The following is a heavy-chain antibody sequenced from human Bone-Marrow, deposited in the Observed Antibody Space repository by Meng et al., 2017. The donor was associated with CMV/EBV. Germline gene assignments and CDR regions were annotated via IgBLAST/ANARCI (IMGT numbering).Heavy chain of an antibody. Sequence: GGSLRLSCAASGFTFSSYWMHWVRQAPGKGLVWVSHINSDGSDTKYADSVKGRFTISRDNAKNTLYLQMNTLRAEDTAVYYCVKGGHLGDYWGQGTLVTVSS. D-gene: IGHD3-10*01. J-gene: IGHJ4*02. CDR3: VKGGHLGDY. CDR2: INSDGSDT. V-gene: IGHV3-74*03. CDR1: GFTFSSYW.